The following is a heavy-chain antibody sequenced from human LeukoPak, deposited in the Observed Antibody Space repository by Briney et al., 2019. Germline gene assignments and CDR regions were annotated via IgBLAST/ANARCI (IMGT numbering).Heavy chain of an antibody. Sequence: PSETLSLTCTVSGGSISSSSYYWSWIRQPPGKGLEWIGYIYYSGSTNYNPSLKSRVTISVDTSKNQFSLKLSSVTAADTAVYYCARVPGSGWYYFDYWGQGTLVTVSS. CDR2: IYYSGST. D-gene: IGHD6-19*01. CDR3: ARVPGSGWYYFDY. J-gene: IGHJ4*02. CDR1: GGSISSSSYY. V-gene: IGHV4-61*01.